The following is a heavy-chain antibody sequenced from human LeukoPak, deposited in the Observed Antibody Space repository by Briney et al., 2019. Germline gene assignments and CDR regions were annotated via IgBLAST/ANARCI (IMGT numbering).Heavy chain of an antibody. D-gene: IGHD3-10*01. J-gene: IGHJ6*04. Sequence: PGGSLRLSCAASGFTFDDYAMHWVRQAPGKGLEWVSGISWYSGSIVYADSVKGRFTISRDNAKNSLYLQMNSLRAEDMALYYCAKDKNTYYYGSGCLFDVWGKGTTVTVSS. CDR3: AKDKNTYYYGSGCLFDV. CDR2: ISWYSGSI. CDR1: GFTFDDYA. V-gene: IGHV3-9*03.